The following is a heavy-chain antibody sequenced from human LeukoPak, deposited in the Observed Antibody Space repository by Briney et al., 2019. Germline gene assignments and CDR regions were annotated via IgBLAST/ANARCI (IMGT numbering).Heavy chain of an antibody. J-gene: IGHJ5*02. CDR2: ISSSSRSI. CDR1: GFTFSGYN. D-gene: IGHD1-26*01. V-gene: IGHV3-21*01. CDR3: ARERSGPAVRAHNWFDP. Sequence: GGSLRLSCVASGFTFSGYNMDWVRQAPGKGLDWVSSISSSSRSIYYADSLKGRFTIARDNTKNSLYLQMNSLRVEDTAVYYCARERSGPAVRAHNWFDPWGQGTLVIVSS.